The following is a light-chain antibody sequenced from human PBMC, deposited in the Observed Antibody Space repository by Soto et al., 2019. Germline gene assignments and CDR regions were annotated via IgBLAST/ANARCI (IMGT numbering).Light chain of an antibody. J-gene: IGLJ2*01. CDR1: RDDIGAYDY. CDR3: NSYTNSSAVV. CDR2: EVT. V-gene: IGLV2-14*01. Sequence: QSALTQPASVSGSPGQSITISCAGTRDDIGAYDYVSWYQQHPGNAPKLLVYEVTNRPSGVSDRSSGSKSGNTASLTISGLQAEDEADYYCNSYTNSSAVVFGGGTKVTV.